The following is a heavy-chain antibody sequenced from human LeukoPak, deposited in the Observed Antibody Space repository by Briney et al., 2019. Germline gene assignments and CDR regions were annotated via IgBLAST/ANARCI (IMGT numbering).Heavy chain of an antibody. CDR3: AKDYEASNSWREFFDF. CDR2: ISGDGVST. D-gene: IGHD6-13*01. J-gene: IGHJ4*02. V-gene: IGHV3-23*01. Sequence: GRSLSLSCAASGFTFSHYAMSWVRQPQGKGREWVSAISGDGVSTYYADSVKGLFTISRDNSKSTVYLQMSSLRAEDTAIYYCAKDYEASNSWREFFDFWGQGTLVTVSS. CDR1: GFTFSHYA.